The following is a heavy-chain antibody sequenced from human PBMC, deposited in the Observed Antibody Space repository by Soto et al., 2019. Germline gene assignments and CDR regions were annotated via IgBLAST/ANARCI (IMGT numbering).Heavy chain of an antibody. V-gene: IGHV1-3*01. CDR3: ARDRRYCIAAIVWSGMDF. J-gene: IGHJ6*02. D-gene: IGHD6-6*01. Sequence: ASVKVSCKASGYTFTNYAVHWVRQAPGQRLEWMGWINSGNGNTKYSQKFQGRVTITRDTSASTAYMELSSLRSEDTAVYYCARDRRYCIAAIVWSGMDFWGQGTTVTVSS. CDR1: GYTFTNYA. CDR2: INSGNGNT.